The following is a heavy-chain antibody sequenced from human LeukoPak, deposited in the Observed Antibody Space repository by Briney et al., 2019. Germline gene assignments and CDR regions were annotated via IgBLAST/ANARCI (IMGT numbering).Heavy chain of an antibody. CDR2: INHSGST. V-gene: IGHV4-34*01. D-gene: IGHD3-9*01. CDR3: ARDTYYDILTGYFFDY. J-gene: IGHJ4*02. CDR1: GGSFSGYY. Sequence: SETLSLTCAVYGGSFSGYYWSWIRQPPGKGLEWIGEINHSGSTNYNPSLKSRVTISVDTSKNQFPLKLSSVTAADTAVYYCARDTYYDILTGYFFDYWGQGTLVTVSS.